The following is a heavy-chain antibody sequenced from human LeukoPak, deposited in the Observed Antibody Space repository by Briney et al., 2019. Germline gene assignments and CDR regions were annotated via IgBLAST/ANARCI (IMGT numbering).Heavy chain of an antibody. V-gene: IGHV3-30*03. CDR3: ARDQGLLVVAGRFGY. CDR1: GFTFSSYG. Sequence: AGGSLRLSCAASGFTFSSYGMHWVRQAPGKGLEWVAVISYDGSNKYYADSVKGRFTISRDNSKNTLYLQMNSLRAEDTAVYYCARDQGLLVVAGRFGYWGQGTLVTVSS. J-gene: IGHJ4*02. CDR2: ISYDGSNK. D-gene: IGHD6-19*01.